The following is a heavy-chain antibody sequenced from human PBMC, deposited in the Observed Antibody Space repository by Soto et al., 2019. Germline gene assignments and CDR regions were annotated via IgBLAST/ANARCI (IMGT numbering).Heavy chain of an antibody. J-gene: IGHJ3*02. V-gene: IGHV3-23*01. D-gene: IGHD5-18*01. CDR3: AKDKENVDTAMGDAFDI. CDR1: GFTFSSYA. CDR2: ISGSGGST. Sequence: GGSLRLSCAASGFTFSSYAMSWVRQAPGKGLEWVSAISGSGGSTYYADSVKGRFTISRDNSKNTLYLQMNSLRAEDTAVYYCAKDKENVDTAMGDAFDIWGQGTMVTVSS.